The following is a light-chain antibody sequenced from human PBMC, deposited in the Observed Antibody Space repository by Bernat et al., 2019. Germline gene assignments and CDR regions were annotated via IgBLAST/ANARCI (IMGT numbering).Light chain of an antibody. CDR3: LQTYITPWT. V-gene: IGKV1-39*01. Sequence: DIQMTQSPSSLSASVGDRLTITCRASQSISRHLSWYQQKPGKAPKILMYAASSLQSGVPSRFSASGSGTDFTLTISSLQPEDFATYYCLQTYITPWTFGQGTKVEIK. CDR1: QSISRH. CDR2: AAS. J-gene: IGKJ1*01.